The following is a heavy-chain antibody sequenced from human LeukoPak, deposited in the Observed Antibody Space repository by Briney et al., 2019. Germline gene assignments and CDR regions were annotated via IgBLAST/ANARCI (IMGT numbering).Heavy chain of an antibody. CDR2: ISAYNGNT. J-gene: IGHJ4*02. Sequence: ASVKVSCKASGYTFTSYGISWVRQAPGQGLEWMGWISAYNGNTNYAQKLQGRVTMTTDTSTSTAYMELRSLRSDDTAVYYCARDLGYYGSGTYPRVDYWGQGTLSPSPQ. V-gene: IGHV1-18*01. CDR3: ARDLGYYGSGTYPRVDY. CDR1: GYTFTSYG. D-gene: IGHD3-10*01.